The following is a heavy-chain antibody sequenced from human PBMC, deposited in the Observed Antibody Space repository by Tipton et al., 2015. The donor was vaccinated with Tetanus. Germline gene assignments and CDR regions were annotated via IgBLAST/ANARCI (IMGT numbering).Heavy chain of an antibody. CDR1: GFIFSSYG. D-gene: IGHD2-15*01. CDR3: AREADCSGGSCFSGGFDN. J-gene: IGHJ4*02. Sequence: SLRLSCAASGFIFSSYGIHWLRQAPGKGLEWAAVSWYDGTDKYYADSVKGRLTISRANSKNTLYLPMDSVRSEDTAVYYCAREADCSGGSCFSGGFDNWGQGTQVTVSS. CDR2: SWYDGTDK. V-gene: IGHV3-33*01.